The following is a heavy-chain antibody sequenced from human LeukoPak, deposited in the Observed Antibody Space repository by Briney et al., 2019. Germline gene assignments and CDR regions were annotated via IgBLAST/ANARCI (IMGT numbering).Heavy chain of an antibody. CDR1: GFTFSSYG. CDR3: GRGGKVEQLVLAR. CDR2: IRYDGSNK. Sequence: GGSLRLSCAASGFTFSSYGMHWARQAPGKGLEWVAFIRYDGSNKYYADSVKGRFTISRDNSKNTLYLQMNSLRAEDTAVYYCGRGGKVEQLVLARWGQGSLVTVSS. D-gene: IGHD6-13*01. V-gene: IGHV3-30*02. J-gene: IGHJ4*02.